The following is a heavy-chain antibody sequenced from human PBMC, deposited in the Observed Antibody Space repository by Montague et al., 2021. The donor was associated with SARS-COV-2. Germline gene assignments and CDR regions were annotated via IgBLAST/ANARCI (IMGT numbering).Heavy chain of an antibody. CDR1: GFPLNTSGMC. D-gene: IGHD6-19*01. Sequence: PALVKPTQTLTLTCTFSGFPLNTSGMCVNWIRQPPGKALEWLARIDWDDDKYYSTSLKTRLTISKDTSKNQVVLTMTNMDPVDTATYYCARTYAPSAVAVDYWGQGTLVTVSS. CDR2: IDWDDDK. CDR3: ARTYAPSAVAVDY. V-gene: IGHV2-70*11. J-gene: IGHJ4*02.